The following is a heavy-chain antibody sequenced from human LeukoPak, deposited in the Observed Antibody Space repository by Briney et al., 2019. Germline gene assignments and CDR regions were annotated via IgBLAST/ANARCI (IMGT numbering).Heavy chain of an antibody. Sequence: EASVKVSCKASGYTFTGYYLHWVRQAPGQGLEWMGRIIPILGIANYAQKFQGRVTITADKSTSTAYMELSSLRSEDTAVYYCAREGTMIVENFDYWGQGTLVTVSS. J-gene: IGHJ4*02. CDR1: GYTFTGYY. V-gene: IGHV1-69*04. D-gene: IGHD3-22*01. CDR2: IIPILGIA. CDR3: AREGTMIVENFDY.